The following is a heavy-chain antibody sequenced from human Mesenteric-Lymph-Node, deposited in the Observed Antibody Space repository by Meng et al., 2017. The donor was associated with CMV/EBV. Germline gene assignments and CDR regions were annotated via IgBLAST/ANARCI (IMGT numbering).Heavy chain of an antibody. Sequence: GSLRLSCTVSGGSISSYYWSWIRQPPGKGLEWIGYIYYSGSTNYNPSLKSRVTISVDTSKNQFSLKLRSVTAADTAVYYCARLSADVWGQGTTVTVSS. CDR1: GGSISSYY. J-gene: IGHJ6*02. CDR2: IYYSGST. CDR3: ARLSADV. V-gene: IGHV4-59*01.